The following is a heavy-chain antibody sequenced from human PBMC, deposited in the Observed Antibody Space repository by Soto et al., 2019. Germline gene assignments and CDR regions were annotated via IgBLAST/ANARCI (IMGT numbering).Heavy chain of an antibody. CDR2: INPNSGGT. D-gene: IGHD2-2*01. J-gene: IGHJ6*02. CDR3: ARDPYCTSTSCYEGGMDV. V-gene: IGHV1-2*04. Sequence: ASVKVSCKASGYTFTGYYMHWVRQAPGQGLEWMGWINPNSGGTNYAQQFQGWVTVTRDTSISTAYMELSRLRSDDTAVYYCARDPYCTSTSCYEGGMDVWVQGTTVTVSS. CDR1: GYTFTGYY.